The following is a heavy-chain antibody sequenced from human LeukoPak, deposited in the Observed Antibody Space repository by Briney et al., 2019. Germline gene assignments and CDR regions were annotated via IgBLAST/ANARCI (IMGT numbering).Heavy chain of an antibody. D-gene: IGHD4-23*01. V-gene: IGHV4-38-2*02. CDR1: GYSISSGYY. Sequence: SETLSLTCTVSGYSISSGYYWGWIRQPPGKGLEWIGSIYHSGSTNYNPSLKSRVTISVDKSKNQFSLKLSSVTAEDTAVYYCAKYEDYGGNLVDYWGQGTLVTVSS. CDR2: IYHSGST. CDR3: AKYEDYGGNLVDY. J-gene: IGHJ4*02.